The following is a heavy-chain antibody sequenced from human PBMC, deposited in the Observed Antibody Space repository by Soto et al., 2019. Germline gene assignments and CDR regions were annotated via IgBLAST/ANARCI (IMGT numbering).Heavy chain of an antibody. J-gene: IGHJ4*02. V-gene: IGHV3-7*01. Sequence: PGGSLRLSCAASGFTFSSYWMSWVRQAPGKGLEWVANIKQDGSEKYYVDSVKGRFTISRDNAKNSLYLQMNSLRAEDTAVYYCARQPTVESWNLKYYFDYWGQGTLVTVSS. CDR3: ARQPTVESWNLKYYFDY. CDR1: GFTFSSYW. CDR2: IKQDGSEK. D-gene: IGHD1-1*01.